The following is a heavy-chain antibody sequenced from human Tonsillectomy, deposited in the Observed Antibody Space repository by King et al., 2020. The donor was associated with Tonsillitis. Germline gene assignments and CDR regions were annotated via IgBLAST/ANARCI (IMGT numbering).Heavy chain of an antibody. CDR3: ARGVTATPSPYYYYMDV. D-gene: IGHD2-21*02. J-gene: IGHJ6*03. CDR2: IYYSVSP. V-gene: IGHV4-59*01. CDR1: GGSIRSYY. Sequence: QLQESGPGLVKPSGTLSLTCTVSGGSIRSYYWSGIRQPPGRGLGWVGYIYYSVSPNYNPSLKSRVTISVDTSKNQFSLKLSSVTAADTAVYYCARGVTATPSPYYYYMDVWGKGTTVTVSS.